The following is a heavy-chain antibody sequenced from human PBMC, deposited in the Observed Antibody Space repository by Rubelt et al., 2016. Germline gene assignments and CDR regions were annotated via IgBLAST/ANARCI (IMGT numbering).Heavy chain of an antibody. J-gene: IGHJ6*02. CDR1: GFTFSSYA. CDR3: TRDSDYYYGMDV. Sequence: EVQLVESGGGLVQPGGSLRLSCAASGFTFSSYAMSWVRQAPGKGLAWVGFIRSKAYGGTTEYAASVKGRLTITRDHSKSIAYLQMNSLKTEDTAVYYCTRDSDYYYGMDVWGQGTTVTVSS. V-gene: IGHV3-49*04. CDR2: IRSKAYGGTT.